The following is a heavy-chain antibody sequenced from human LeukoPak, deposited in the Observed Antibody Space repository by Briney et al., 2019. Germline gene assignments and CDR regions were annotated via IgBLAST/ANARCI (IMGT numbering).Heavy chain of an antibody. D-gene: IGHD3-22*01. CDR1: GGSISSYY. CDR3: ARGADSSGYYSIFYFDY. V-gene: IGHV4-59*01. CDR2: IYYSGST. J-gene: IGHJ4*02. Sequence: PSETLSLTCTVSGGSISSYYWNWIRQPPGKGVEWFGYIYYSGSTNYNRSLKSRVTISVDTSKNQFSLKLSSVTAADTAVYYCARGADSSGYYSIFYFDYWGQGTLVTVSS.